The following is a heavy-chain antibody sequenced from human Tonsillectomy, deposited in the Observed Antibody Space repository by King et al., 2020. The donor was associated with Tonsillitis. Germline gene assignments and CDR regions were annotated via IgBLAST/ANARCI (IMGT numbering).Heavy chain of an antibody. CDR2: IYHSGST. D-gene: IGHD1-1*01. CDR3: ARTTEAYYFDY. CDR1: GSSISSVYY. J-gene: IGHJ4*02. Sequence: QLQESGPGLAKPSETLSLTCTVSGSSISSVYYWGWIRQPPGKGLEWIGSIYHSGSTYYNPSLKSRVTISVDTSKNQFSLNLSSVTAADTAVYYCARTTEAYYFDYWGQGTLVTVSS. V-gene: IGHV4-38-2*02.